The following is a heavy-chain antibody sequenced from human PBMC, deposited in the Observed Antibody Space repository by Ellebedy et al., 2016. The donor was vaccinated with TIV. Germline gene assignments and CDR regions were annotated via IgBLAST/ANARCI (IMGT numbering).Heavy chain of an antibody. J-gene: IGHJ6*02. CDR2: ISGSGGST. CDR1: GFTFSSYA. D-gene: IGHD3-10*01. Sequence: GESLKISXAASGFTFSSYAMSWVRQAPGKGLEWVSAISGSGGSTYYADSVKGRFTISRDNSKNTLYLQMNSLRAEDTAVYYCARRRHYGSGSHYGMDVWGQGTTVTVSS. CDR3: ARRRHYGSGSHYGMDV. V-gene: IGHV3-23*01.